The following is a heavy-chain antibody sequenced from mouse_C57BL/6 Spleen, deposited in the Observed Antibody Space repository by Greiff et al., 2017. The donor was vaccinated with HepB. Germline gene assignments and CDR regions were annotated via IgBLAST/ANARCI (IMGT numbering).Heavy chain of an antibody. CDR1: GFTFTDYY. J-gene: IGHJ2*01. CDR3: ARWGYYGSPDY. D-gene: IGHD1-1*01. CDR2: IRNKANGYTT. Sequence: EVQLVESGGGLVQPGGSLSLSCAASGFTFTDYYMSWVRQPPGKALEWLGFIRNKANGYTTEYSASVKGRFTISRDNSQSILYLQMNALRAEDSATYYCARWGYYGSPDYWGQGTTLTVSS. V-gene: IGHV7-3*01.